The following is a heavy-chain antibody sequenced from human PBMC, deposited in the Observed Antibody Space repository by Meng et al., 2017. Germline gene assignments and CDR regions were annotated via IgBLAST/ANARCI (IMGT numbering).Heavy chain of an antibody. J-gene: IGHJ6*02. D-gene: IGHD3-10*01. Sequence: SVKVSCKASGFTFTSSAVQWVRQARGQRLEWIGWIVVGSGNTNYAQKFQERVTITRDMSTSTAYMELSSLRSEDTAVYYCAADSSVGHDNYYYGMDVWGQGTTVTVSS. CDR2: IVVGSGNT. CDR1: GFTFTSSA. CDR3: AADSSVGHDNYYYGMDV. V-gene: IGHV1-58*01.